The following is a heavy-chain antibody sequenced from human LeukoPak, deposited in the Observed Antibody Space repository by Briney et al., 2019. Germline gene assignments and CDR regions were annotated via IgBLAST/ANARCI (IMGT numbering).Heavy chain of an antibody. J-gene: IGHJ4*02. CDR3: ARDKRSSPYYLFDY. V-gene: IGHV1-3*04. D-gene: IGHD1-26*01. CDR2: INTGTGKT. Sequence: ASVKVSCKASGYTFTSYAMHWVCQAPGQRLEWMGWINTGTGKTKYSQKFQGRLSITRDTSANTTSMELSSLRSEDTAVFYCARDKRSSPYYLFDYWGQGTLVTVSS. CDR1: GYTFTSYA.